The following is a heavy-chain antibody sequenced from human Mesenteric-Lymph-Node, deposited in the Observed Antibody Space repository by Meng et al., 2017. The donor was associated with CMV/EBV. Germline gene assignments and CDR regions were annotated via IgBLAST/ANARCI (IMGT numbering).Heavy chain of an antibody. CDR2: IIPVFGTA. V-gene: IGHV1-69*01. Sequence: CKTSGGTFDTNAVNWVRQAPGQGLEWMGGIIPVFGTANYAQKFQGRVTITADESTSTAYMELTGLTSEDTAVYFCARNGSASGSYDSWGQGTLVTVSS. CDR1: GGTFDTNA. CDR3: ARNGSASGSYDS. D-gene: IGHD3-10*01. J-gene: IGHJ4*02.